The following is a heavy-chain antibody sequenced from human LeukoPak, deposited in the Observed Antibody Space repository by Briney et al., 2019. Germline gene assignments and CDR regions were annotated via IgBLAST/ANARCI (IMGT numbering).Heavy chain of an antibody. CDR1: GFTFSSYA. D-gene: IGHD2-21*01. CDR3: ARGRLHPVVWFDP. V-gene: IGHV3-30-3*01. Sequence: GGSLRLSCAASGFTFSSYAMHWVRQAPGKGLEWVAVISYDGSNKYYADSVKGRFTISRDNSKNTVYLQMNSLRAEDTAVYYCARGRLHPVVWFDPWGQGTLVTVSS. CDR2: ISYDGSNK. J-gene: IGHJ5*02.